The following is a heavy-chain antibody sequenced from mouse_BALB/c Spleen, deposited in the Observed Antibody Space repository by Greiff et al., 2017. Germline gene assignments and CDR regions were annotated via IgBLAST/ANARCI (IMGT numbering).Heavy chain of an antibody. CDR1: GFAFSSYD. D-gene: IGHD2-1*01. CDR2: ISSGGGST. V-gene: IGHV5-12-1*01. Sequence: EVMLVESGGGLVKPGGSLKLSCAASGFAFSSYDMSWVRQTPEKRLEWVAYISSGGGSTYYPDTVKGRFTISRDNAKNTLYLQMSSLKSEDTAMYYCARHRGYYGNYGAMDYWGQGTSVTVSS. CDR3: ARHRGYYGNYGAMDY. J-gene: IGHJ4*01.